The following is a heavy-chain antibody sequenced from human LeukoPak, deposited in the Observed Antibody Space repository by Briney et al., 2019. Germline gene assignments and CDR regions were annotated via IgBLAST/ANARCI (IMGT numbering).Heavy chain of an antibody. CDR3: AKDPSPLDYGDYYYYGMDV. J-gene: IGHJ6*02. CDR2: ISYDGSNK. Sequence: PGGSLRLSCAASGFTFSSYGMHWVRQAPGKGLEWVAVISYDGSNKYYADSVKGRFTISRDNSKNTLYLQMNSLRAEDTAVYYCAKDPSPLDYGDYYYYGMDVWGQGNTVTVSS. D-gene: IGHD4-17*01. CDR1: GFTFSSYG. V-gene: IGHV3-30*18.